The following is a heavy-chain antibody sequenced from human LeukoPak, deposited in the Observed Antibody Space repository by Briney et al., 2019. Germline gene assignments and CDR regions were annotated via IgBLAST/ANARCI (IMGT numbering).Heavy chain of an antibody. CDR3: ARGVNYGSSSWSYYYYMDV. Sequence: GASVKVSCKASGGTFSSYAISWVRQAPGQGLEWMGGIIPIFGTANYAQKFQGRVTITTDESTSTAYMKLSSLRSEDTAVYYCARGVNYGSSSWSYYYYMDVWGKGTTVTVSS. CDR1: GGTFSSYA. V-gene: IGHV1-69*05. CDR2: IIPIFGTA. J-gene: IGHJ6*03. D-gene: IGHD6-13*01.